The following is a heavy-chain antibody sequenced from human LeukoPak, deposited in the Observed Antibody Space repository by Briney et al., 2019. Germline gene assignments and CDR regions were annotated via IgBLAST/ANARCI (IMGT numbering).Heavy chain of an antibody. V-gene: IGHV3-74*01. Sequence: GGSLRLSCAASGFTFSSYWMHWVRRAPGKGLVWVSRINSDGSSTSYADSVKGRFTISRDNAKNTLYLQMNSLRAEDTAVYYCAGSTMVRGVIYYYYGMDVWGQGTTVTVSS. D-gene: IGHD3-10*01. CDR1: GFTFSSYW. J-gene: IGHJ6*02. CDR2: INSDGSST. CDR3: AGSTMVRGVIYYYYGMDV.